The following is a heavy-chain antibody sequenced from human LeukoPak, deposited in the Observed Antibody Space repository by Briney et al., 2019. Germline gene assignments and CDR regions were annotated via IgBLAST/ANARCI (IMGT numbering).Heavy chain of an antibody. Sequence: GSPRLSCAASGFTLSSYAMSWVRQAPGMGLEGVSTISVNGDSTYYADSVKGRFTVSHDKSKNTLNLEMHSLRVEDAAVYYCAKGGLGGYDAGFDYWGQGTLVTVSS. CDR1: GFTLSSYA. J-gene: IGHJ4*02. CDR3: AKGGLGGYDAGFDY. CDR2: ISVNGDST. D-gene: IGHD5-12*01. V-gene: IGHV3-23*01.